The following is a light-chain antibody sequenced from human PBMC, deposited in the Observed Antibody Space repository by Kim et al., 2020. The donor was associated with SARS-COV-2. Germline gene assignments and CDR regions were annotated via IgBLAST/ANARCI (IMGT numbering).Light chain of an antibody. J-gene: IGKJ2*01. Sequence: SAYVGERITITCRASQRISTYLNWYQHKPGQVPKVLIYAASRLQRGVPSRFSGSGSGTEFTLTISGLQPEDFATYYCQQSYNTPRTFGQGTKLEI. CDR3: QQSYNTPRT. V-gene: IGKV1-39*01. CDR2: AAS. CDR1: QRISTY.